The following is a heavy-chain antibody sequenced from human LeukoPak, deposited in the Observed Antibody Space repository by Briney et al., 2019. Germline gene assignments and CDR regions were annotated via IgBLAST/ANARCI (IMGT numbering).Heavy chain of an antibody. J-gene: IGHJ5*02. Sequence: GASVKVSCKASGGTFSSYAISWVRQAPGQGLEWMGGIIPIFGTANYAQKFQGRVTITADKSTSTAYMELSSLRSEDTAVYYCARLWELREGNWFDPWGQGTLVTVSS. V-gene: IGHV1-69*06. CDR1: GGTFSSYA. CDR2: IIPIFGTA. D-gene: IGHD1-26*01. CDR3: ARLWELREGNWFDP.